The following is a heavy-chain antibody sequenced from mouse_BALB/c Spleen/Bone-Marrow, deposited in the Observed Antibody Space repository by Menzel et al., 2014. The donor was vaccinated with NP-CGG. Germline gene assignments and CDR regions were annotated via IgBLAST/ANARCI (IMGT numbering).Heavy chain of an antibody. J-gene: IGHJ3*01. D-gene: IGHD1-1*01. CDR1: GYSFTSYW. Sequence: QVQLKESGAELVRPGASVKLSCKASGYSFTSYWMNWVKQRPGHDLEWIGMIHPSDTETRLNQRFKDKATLTVDKSSSTAYMQLNSPTSEDSAVYYCARLEGNYGSTFAYWGQGTLVTVSA. CDR2: IHPSDTET. V-gene: IGHV1-61*01. CDR3: ARLEGNYGSTFAY.